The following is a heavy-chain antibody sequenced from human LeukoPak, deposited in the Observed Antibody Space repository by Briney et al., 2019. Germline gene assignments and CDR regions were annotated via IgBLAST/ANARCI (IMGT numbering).Heavy chain of an antibody. D-gene: IGHD2-2*01. Sequence: GESLKISCKGSGYSFTSYWIGWVRQMPGKGPEWMAIIYPANSDTRYSPSFQGQVTISADKSISTAYLQWSSLKASDTAMYYCARPACSSTSCYLYFQHWGQGTLVTVSS. J-gene: IGHJ1*01. CDR1: GYSFTSYW. CDR3: ARPACSSTSCYLYFQH. CDR2: IYPANSDT. V-gene: IGHV5-51*01.